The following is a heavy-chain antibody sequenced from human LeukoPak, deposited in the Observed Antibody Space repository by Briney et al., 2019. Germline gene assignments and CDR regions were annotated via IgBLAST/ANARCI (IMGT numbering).Heavy chain of an antibody. D-gene: IGHD6-19*01. Sequence: GGSLRLSCTASPDTFSLYGFHWVRQAPGKGLEWVAFISGDASAEEYVDAVKGRFTISRDNSKSTLYLEISGLRVDDTARYYCGRAGNHLRNKPLQWLVRDWGQGTLVTVSS. V-gene: IGHV3-30*07. CDR1: PDTFSLYG. CDR3: GRAGNHLRNKPLQWLVRD. J-gene: IGHJ4*02. CDR2: ISGDASAE.